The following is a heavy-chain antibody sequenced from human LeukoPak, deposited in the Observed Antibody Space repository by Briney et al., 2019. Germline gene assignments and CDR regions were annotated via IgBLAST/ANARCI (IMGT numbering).Heavy chain of an antibody. J-gene: IGHJ4*02. CDR2: ISGRGGNT. CDR3: AKQTVTTCDFFDC. Sequence: GGSLRLSCAASGFTYTNYAMNWVRQAPGRGLEWVSGISGRGGNTYYADSVKGRFTISRDNSKNTLYLQMNSLRAEDTAVYYCAKQTVTTCDFFDCWGQGALVTVSS. V-gene: IGHV3-23*01. D-gene: IGHD4-17*01. CDR1: GFTYTNYA.